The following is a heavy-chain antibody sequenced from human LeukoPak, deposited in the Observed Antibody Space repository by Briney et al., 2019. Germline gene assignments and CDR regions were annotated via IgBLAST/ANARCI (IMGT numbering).Heavy chain of an antibody. J-gene: IGHJ4*02. CDR2: IKQDGSEK. Sequence: GGSLRLSCAASGFTFSSYWMSWVRQAPGKGLEWVANIKQDGSEKYYVDSVNGRFTISRDNAKNSLYLQMNSLRAEDTAVYYCMTSDILTGYYLFDYWGQGTLVTVSS. D-gene: IGHD3-9*01. CDR3: MTSDILTGYYLFDY. V-gene: IGHV3-7*01. CDR1: GFTFSSYW.